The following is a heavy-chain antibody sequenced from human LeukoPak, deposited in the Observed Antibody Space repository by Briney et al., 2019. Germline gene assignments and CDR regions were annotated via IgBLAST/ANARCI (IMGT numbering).Heavy chain of an antibody. J-gene: IGHJ4*02. CDR1: GYTFTSYD. CDR3: ARGPIAAAGMSDY. V-gene: IGHV1-8*01. Sequence: ASVKVSCEASGYTFTSYDINWVRQATGQGLEWMGWMNPNSGNTGYAQKFQGRVTMTRNTSISTAYMELSSLRSEDTAVYYCARGPIAAAGMSDYWGQGTLVTVSS. CDR2: MNPNSGNT. D-gene: IGHD6-13*01.